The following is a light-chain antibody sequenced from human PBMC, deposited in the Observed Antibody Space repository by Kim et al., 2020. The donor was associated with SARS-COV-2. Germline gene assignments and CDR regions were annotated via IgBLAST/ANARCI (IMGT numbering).Light chain of an antibody. CDR3: QQYDNLPMYT. V-gene: IGKV1-33*01. CDR2: DAS. CDR1: QDISNY. Sequence: DIQMTQSPSSLSASVGDRVTITCQASQDISNYLNWYQQKPGKAPKLLIYDASNLETGVPSRFSGSGSGTDFTFTINSLQPEDIATYYCQQYDNLPMYTFGQGTKLEI. J-gene: IGKJ2*01.